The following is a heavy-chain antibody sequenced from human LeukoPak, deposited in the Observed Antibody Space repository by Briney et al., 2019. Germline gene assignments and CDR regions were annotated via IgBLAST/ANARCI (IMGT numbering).Heavy chain of an antibody. V-gene: IGHV3-23*01. CDR1: GFTFGSNA. D-gene: IGHD1-7*01. Sequence: GGSLRLSCAASGFTFGSNAMSWVRQAPGKGLEWVSGTSDRGDYTYYADSVKGRFTISRDSSKNTLFLQMNSLRAEDTALYFCARKAQYNGHYPLDYWGQGTLVTVSS. CDR2: TSDRGDYT. CDR3: ARKAQYNGHYPLDY. J-gene: IGHJ4*02.